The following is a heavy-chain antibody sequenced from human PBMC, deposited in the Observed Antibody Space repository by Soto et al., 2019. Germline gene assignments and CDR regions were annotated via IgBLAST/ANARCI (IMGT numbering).Heavy chain of an antibody. CDR3: ASTFGDDFDI. V-gene: IGHV1-2*02. D-gene: IGHD3-16*01. CDR1: GYTFTDYY. J-gene: IGHJ3*02. CDR2: VDSHSDDI. Sequence: ASVKVSCKASGYTFTDYYMHWVRQAPGQGLEWMGWVDSHSDDINYAQKFQGRVTMTRDTSISTAYMELNSLRSDDTAVYYCASTFGDDFDIWGQGTMVTVSS.